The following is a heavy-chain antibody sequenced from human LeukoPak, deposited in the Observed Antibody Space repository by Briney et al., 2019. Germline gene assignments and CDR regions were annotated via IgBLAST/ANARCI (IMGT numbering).Heavy chain of an antibody. J-gene: IGHJ5*02. CDR1: GGSISSYY. CDR3: AREWELITSDQNWFDP. V-gene: IGHV4-59*12. D-gene: IGHD1-26*01. Sequence: SETLSLTCTVSGGSISSYYWSWIRQPPGKGLEWIGYIYYSGSTNYNPSLKSRVTISVDTSKNQFSLKLSSVTAADTAVYYCAREWELITSDQNWFDPWGQGTLVTVSS. CDR2: IYYSGST.